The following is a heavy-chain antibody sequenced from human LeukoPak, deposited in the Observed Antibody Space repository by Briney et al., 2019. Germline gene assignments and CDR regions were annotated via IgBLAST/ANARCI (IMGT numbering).Heavy chain of an antibody. D-gene: IGHD5-12*01. CDR3: ARELYSGYGRFDY. V-gene: IGHV3-21*01. CDR1: GFTFSSFT. Sequence: PGGSLRLSCAASGFTFSSFTMHWVRQAPGKGLEWVSSISSGSGYIYYADSVKGRFTISRDNAKNSLYLQMNSLRAEDTAGYYCARELYSGYGRFDYWGQGTLVTVSS. J-gene: IGHJ4*02. CDR2: ISSGSGYI.